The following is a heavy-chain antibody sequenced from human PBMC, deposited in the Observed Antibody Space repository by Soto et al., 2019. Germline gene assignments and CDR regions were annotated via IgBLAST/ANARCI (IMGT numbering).Heavy chain of an antibody. J-gene: IGHJ6*02. CDR1: GFSLSVYW. D-gene: IGHD3-10*01. CDR3: ARDEDYYGSGAYYNYGMDV. V-gene: IGHV3-74*01. CDR2: IDNYGSAT. Sequence: GGSLRLSCAASGFSLSVYWMHWVRQAPGKGLVWVSRIDNYGSATKYADSVEGRFSISRDSSKNTLYLQMNSLRAEDTAVYYCARDEDYYGSGAYYNYGMDVWGQGTTVTVSS.